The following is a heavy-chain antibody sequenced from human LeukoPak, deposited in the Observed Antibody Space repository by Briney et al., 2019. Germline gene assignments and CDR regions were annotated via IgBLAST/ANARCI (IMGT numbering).Heavy chain of an antibody. CDR1: GFTFSSYA. V-gene: IGHV3-23*01. CDR3: ARVTQDAFDV. CDR2: ISGSAITT. Sequence: PGGSLRLSCTASGFTFSSYAMSWVRQAPGKGLEWVSTISGSAITTYYADSVTGRFTISRDNSKNTLYLQMNSLRADDTALYYCARVTQDAFDVWGQGTRVTVSS. J-gene: IGHJ3*01.